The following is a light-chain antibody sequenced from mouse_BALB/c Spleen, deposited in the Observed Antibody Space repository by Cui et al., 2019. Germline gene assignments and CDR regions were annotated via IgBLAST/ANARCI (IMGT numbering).Light chain of an antibody. CDR3: HQWSSYPWT. J-gene: IGKJ1*01. Sequence: QIVLTPSPAIMSASPGEEITLTCSASSRVSYMHWYQQKSGTSPKLLIYSTSNLASGGPSRFSGSGSGTFYSLTISSVEAEDAADYYCHQWSSYPWTFGGGTKLEIK. V-gene: IGKV4-80*01. CDR2: STS. CDR1: SRVSY.